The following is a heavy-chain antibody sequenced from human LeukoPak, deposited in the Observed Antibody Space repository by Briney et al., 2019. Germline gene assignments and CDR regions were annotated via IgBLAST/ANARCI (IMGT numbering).Heavy chain of an antibody. CDR1: GFTFSDRW. V-gene: IGHV3-53*01. J-gene: IGHJ4*02. CDR2: NSSGST. Sequence: GGSLRLSCAASGFTFSDRWMSWVRQAPGKGLEWVSVNSSGSTYYADSVKGRFTISRDNSKNTLYLQMNSLRAEDTAVYYCARREPSGRYYINWGQGTLVTVSS. D-gene: IGHD1-26*01. CDR3: ARREPSGRYYIN.